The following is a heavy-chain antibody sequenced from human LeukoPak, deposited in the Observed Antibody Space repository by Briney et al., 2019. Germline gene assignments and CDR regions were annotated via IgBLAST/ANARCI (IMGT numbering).Heavy chain of an antibody. D-gene: IGHD6-6*01. CDR2: IDPSDSYT. Sequence: GEPLKISCKCSGYSFTSYWISWVRQMPGKGLEWMGRIDPSDSYTNYSPSFQGHVTISADKSISTAYLQWSSLKASDTAMYYCARLEYSSSPFDYWGQGTLVTVFS. J-gene: IGHJ4*02. CDR1: GYSFTSYW. CDR3: ARLEYSSSPFDY. V-gene: IGHV5-10-1*01.